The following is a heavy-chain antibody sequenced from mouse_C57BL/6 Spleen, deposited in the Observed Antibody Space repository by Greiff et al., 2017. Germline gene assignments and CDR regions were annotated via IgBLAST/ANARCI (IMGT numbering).Heavy chain of an antibody. CDR3: AKRDGSSLFAY. J-gene: IGHJ3*01. CDR1: GFSLTSYG. D-gene: IGHD1-1*01. V-gene: IGHV2-9*01. Sequence: QVQLQQSGPGLVAPSQSLSITCTVSGFSLTSYGVDWVRQPPGKGLEWLGVIWGGGSTNYNSAHMSRLIISKDNSKSQVFVKMNSLQTDDTAMYYCAKRDGSSLFAYWGQGTLVTVSA. CDR2: IWGGGST.